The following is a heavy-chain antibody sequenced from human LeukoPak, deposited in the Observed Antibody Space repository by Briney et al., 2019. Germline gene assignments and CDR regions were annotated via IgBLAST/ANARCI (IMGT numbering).Heavy chain of an antibody. D-gene: IGHD6-13*01. CDR1: GFTFSTYW. V-gene: IGHV3-74*01. CDR3: ARDSSSSFDP. Sequence: GGSLRLSCAASGFTFSTYWMHWVRQAPGKGLVWVSRINTDGSTTSYADSVKGRFTISRDNAKNTLYLQMNSLRVEDTAVYYCARDSSSSFDPWGQGTLVTVSS. CDR2: INTDGSTT. J-gene: IGHJ5*02.